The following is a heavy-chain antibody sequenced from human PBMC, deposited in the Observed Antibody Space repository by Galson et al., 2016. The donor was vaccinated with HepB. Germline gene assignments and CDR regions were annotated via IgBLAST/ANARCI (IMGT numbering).Heavy chain of an antibody. CDR2: FSGSGGST. CDR3: AKSPPVNMAVPYFDY. D-gene: IGHD6-19*01. CDR1: GFTFSTSA. V-gene: IGHV3-23*01. Sequence: SLRLSCAASGFTFSTSAMSWVRQAPGKGLEWVSTFSGSGGSTYYADSVKGRFTISRDNSKNTLYLQMNTLRAEDTAVYYCAKSPPVNMAVPYFDYWGQGTLVTVSS. J-gene: IGHJ4*02.